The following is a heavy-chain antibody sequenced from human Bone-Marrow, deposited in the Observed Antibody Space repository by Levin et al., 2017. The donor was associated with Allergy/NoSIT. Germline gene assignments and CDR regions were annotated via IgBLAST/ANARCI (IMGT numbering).Heavy chain of an antibody. CDR1: GLSFSDCY. J-gene: IGHJ4*02. CDR2: ISSRGSYT. CDR3: ARVRARAKFNITVAIFDSFDY. V-gene: IGHV3-11*03. D-gene: IGHD2-21*01. Sequence: KAGGSLRLSCAASGLSFSDCYMTWIRQAAGKGLEWVSYISSRGSYTNYADSVKGRFTISRDNAKNSVYLQMNSLRAEDTAIYYCARVRARAKFNITVAIFDSFDYWGQGILVTVSS.